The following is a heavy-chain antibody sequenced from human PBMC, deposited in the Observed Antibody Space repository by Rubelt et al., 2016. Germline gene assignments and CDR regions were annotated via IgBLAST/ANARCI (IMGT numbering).Heavy chain of an antibody. Sequence: QLQLLESGPGLVKPSETLSLTCTVSGGSISSSSYYWGWIRQPPGKGLEWIGYSYHSGSTYYNPSLASRVTISVDASKHQFSLKPSSVTAADTAVYYCARHSHFWEPWLVLGFDYWGQGTLVTVSS. V-gene: IGHV4-39*01. J-gene: IGHJ4*02. CDR3: ARHSHFWEPWLVLGFDY. CDR1: GGSISSSSYY. D-gene: IGHD6-19*01. CDR2: SYHSGST.